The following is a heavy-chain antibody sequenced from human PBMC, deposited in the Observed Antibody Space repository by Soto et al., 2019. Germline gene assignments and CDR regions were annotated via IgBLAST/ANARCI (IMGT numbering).Heavy chain of an antibody. Sequence: EVQLVQSGAEVKKPGESLKISCQGSGYTFNTYWIGWVRQMPGKGLEWMGIIYPGDSETRYSPSFQGHVTISVDKSLNTAYLQWTSLEASDTAMYYCARQATVVTPYYFDFWGQGTLVTVSS. V-gene: IGHV5-51*01. CDR1: GYTFNTYW. J-gene: IGHJ4*02. CDR2: IYPGDSET. CDR3: ARQATVVTPYYFDF. D-gene: IGHD2-21*02.